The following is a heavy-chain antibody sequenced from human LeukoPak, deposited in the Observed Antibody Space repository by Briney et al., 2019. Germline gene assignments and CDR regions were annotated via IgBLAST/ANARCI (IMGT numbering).Heavy chain of an antibody. D-gene: IGHD3-22*01. J-gene: IGHJ4*02. CDR2: ISYDGSNK. V-gene: IGHV3-30*04. CDR3: AKIGLDYYDSSGYYGYFDF. CDR1: GFTFSSYA. Sequence: GGSLRLSCAASGFTFSSYAMHWVRQAPGKGLEWVAVISYDGSNKYYADSVKGRFTISRDNSKNTLYLQMNSLRAEDTAVYYCAKIGLDYYDSSGYYGYFDFWGQGTLVTVSS.